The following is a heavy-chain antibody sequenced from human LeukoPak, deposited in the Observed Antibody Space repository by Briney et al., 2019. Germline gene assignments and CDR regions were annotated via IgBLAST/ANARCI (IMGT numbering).Heavy chain of an antibody. J-gene: IGHJ4*02. CDR1: GGSISSYY. V-gene: IGHV4-59*01. CDR2: IYYSGST. D-gene: IGHD5-24*01. CDR3: AREGDGYFFDY. Sequence: SETLSLTCTVSGGSISSYYWSWIRQPPGKGLEWIGYIYYSGSTNYSPSLKSRVTISVDTSKNQFSLKLSSVTAADTAVYYCAREGDGYFFDYWGQGTLVTVSS.